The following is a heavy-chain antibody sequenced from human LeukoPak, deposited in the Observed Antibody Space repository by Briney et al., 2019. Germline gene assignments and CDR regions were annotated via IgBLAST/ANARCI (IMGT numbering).Heavy chain of an antibody. J-gene: IGHJ4*02. D-gene: IGHD3-22*01. Sequence: GASVKVSCKASGGTFSSYAISWVRRAPGQGLEWMGRIIPILGIANYAQKFQGRVTITTDESTSTAYMELSSLRSEDTAVYYCARSPADYYDSSGYYYRGVFDYWGQGTLVTVSS. CDR2: IIPILGIA. CDR1: GGTFSSYA. V-gene: IGHV1-69*04. CDR3: ARSPADYYDSSGYYYRGVFDY.